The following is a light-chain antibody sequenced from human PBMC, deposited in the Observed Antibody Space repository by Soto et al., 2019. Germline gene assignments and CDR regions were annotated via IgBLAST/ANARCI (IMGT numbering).Light chain of an antibody. V-gene: IGLV2-14*01. CDR2: EVN. J-gene: IGLJ2*01. Sequence: QSALTQPPSASGSPGQSVTISCTGTSSDVGGYNYVSWYQQHPGKAPKLMIYEVNNRPSGVSSRFSGSKSGNTASLTISGLQTEDEADYYCSSFTTSSTLVVFGGGTKVTVL. CDR1: SSDVGGYNY. CDR3: SSFTTSSTLVV.